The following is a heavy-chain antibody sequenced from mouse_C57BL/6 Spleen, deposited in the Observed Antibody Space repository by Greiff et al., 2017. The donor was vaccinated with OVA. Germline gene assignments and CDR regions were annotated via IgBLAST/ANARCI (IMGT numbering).Heavy chain of an antibody. J-gene: IGHJ1*03. CDR3: ARSPSRLRYFDV. Sequence: VQLQQSGPELVKPGASVKISCKASGYSFTGYYMNWVKQSPETSLEWIGEINPSTGGTTYNQKFKAKATLTVDKSSSTAYMQLKSLTSEDSAVYYCARSPSRLRYFDVWGTGTTVTVSS. V-gene: IGHV1-42*01. CDR1: GYSFTGYY. CDR2: INPSTGGT. D-gene: IGHD1-2*01.